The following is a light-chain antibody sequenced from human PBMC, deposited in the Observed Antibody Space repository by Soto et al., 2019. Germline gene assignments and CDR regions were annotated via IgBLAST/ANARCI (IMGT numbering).Light chain of an antibody. J-gene: IGLJ2*01. Sequence: SYELTQPPSVSVSPGQTASITCSGDKLGDKYACWYQQKPGQSPVLVIYQDSKRPSGIPERFSGSNSGNTATLTISGTQAMDEADYYCLAWDSSTGVVFGGGTKVTVL. CDR2: QDS. CDR3: LAWDSSTGVV. V-gene: IGLV3-1*01. CDR1: KLGDKY.